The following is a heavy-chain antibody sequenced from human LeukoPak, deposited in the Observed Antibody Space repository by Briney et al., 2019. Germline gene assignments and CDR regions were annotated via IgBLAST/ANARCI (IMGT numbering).Heavy chain of an antibody. V-gene: IGHV4-4*07. CDR3: ARDGWFGELLDY. Sequence: PSETLSLTCTVSGGSISSYYWSWIRQPAGKGLEWIGRIYISGSTNYNPSLKSRVTMSIETSKNQFSLKLSSVTAADTAVYYCARDGWFGELLDYWGQGTLVIVSS. CDR2: IYISGST. D-gene: IGHD3-10*01. J-gene: IGHJ4*02. CDR1: GGSISSYY.